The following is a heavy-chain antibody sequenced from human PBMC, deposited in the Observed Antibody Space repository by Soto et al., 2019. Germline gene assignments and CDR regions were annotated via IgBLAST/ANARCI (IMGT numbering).Heavy chain of an antibody. Sequence: SQTLSLTCAISGDSVSGNSAAWNWIRQSPSRGLEWLGRTYYRSKWYNDYAVSVKSRITINPDTSKNQFSLQLNSVTPEDTAVYYCARQDSSGWYWYYYGMDVWGQGTTVTV. D-gene: IGHD6-19*01. CDR2: TYYRSKWYN. CDR1: GDSVSGNSAA. J-gene: IGHJ6*02. V-gene: IGHV6-1*01. CDR3: ARQDSSGWYWYYYGMDV.